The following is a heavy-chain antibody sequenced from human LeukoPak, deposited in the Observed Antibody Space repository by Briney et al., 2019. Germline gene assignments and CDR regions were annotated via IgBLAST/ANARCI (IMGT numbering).Heavy chain of an antibody. V-gene: IGHV3-66*01. CDR1: GFTVSNNY. D-gene: IGHD3-16*02. Sequence: PGGSLRLSCAASGFTVSNNYMTWVRQAPGKGLEWVSLIYSGGSTYYADSVKGRFTISRDNSKNTVYLQMNSLRAEDTAVYYCARVAIVAVIPHYWGQGTLVTVSS. CDR3: ARVAIVAVIPHY. CDR2: IYSGGST. J-gene: IGHJ4*02.